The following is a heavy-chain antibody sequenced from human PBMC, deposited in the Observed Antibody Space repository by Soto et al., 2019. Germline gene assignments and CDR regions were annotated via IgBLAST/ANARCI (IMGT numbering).Heavy chain of an antibody. CDR2: IYPGDSDT. CDR1: GYSFSTYW. Sequence: GESLKISCKGSGYSFSTYWIAWVRQMPGKGLEWMGIIYPGDSDTRYSPSFQGQVTISADKSISTAYLQWNSLKASDSAMYYCARSVSYQDYWGQGTLVTSPQ. V-gene: IGHV5-51*01. CDR3: ARSVSYQDY. J-gene: IGHJ4*02. D-gene: IGHD1-26*01.